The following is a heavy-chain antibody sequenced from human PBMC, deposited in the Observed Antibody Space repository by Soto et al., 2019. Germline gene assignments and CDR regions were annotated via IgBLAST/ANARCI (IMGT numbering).Heavy chain of an antibody. V-gene: IGHV4-59*13. CDR3: ARAVAAGWFDP. CDR2: IYDSGST. J-gene: IGHJ5*02. D-gene: IGHD6-13*01. Sequence: QVQLQESGPGLVKPSETLSLTCTVSGGSISSYYWSWIRQPPGKGREWIGYIYDSGSTNYDPSLKSRITTSVDTSKNQFCLKLSSVTAADTAVYYCARAVAAGWFDPWGQGTLVTVSS. CDR1: GGSISSYY.